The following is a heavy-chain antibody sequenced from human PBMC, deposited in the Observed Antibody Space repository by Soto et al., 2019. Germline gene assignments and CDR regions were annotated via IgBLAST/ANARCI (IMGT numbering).Heavy chain of an antibody. Sequence: PGGSLRLSCAASGFTFSNAWMSWVRQAPGKGLEWVGRIKSKTDGGTTDYAAPVKGRFTISRDDSKNTLHLQMNSLKTEDTAVYYCTTIGRVRGYYYGIDVWGQGTTVTV. CDR1: GFTFSNAW. D-gene: IGHD1-26*01. CDR2: IKSKTDGGTT. J-gene: IGHJ6*01. CDR3: TTIGRVRGYYYGIDV. V-gene: IGHV3-15*01.